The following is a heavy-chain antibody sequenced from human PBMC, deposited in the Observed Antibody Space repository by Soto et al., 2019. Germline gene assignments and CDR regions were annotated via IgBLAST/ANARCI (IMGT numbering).Heavy chain of an antibody. CDR1: DDSINSDKYY. J-gene: IGHJ4*02. CDR3: ERRDGLAKISYYFDF. CDR2: IYYRGNA. Sequence: SETLSLTCSVSDDSINSDKYYWGWIRQPPGKGLEWIGSIYYRGNAYYNPSLQTRVTISLDKSRSQFSLKLNSVTAADSAVYFCERRDGLAKISYYFDFWGPGALVSVS. D-gene: IGHD6-6*01. V-gene: IGHV4-39*01.